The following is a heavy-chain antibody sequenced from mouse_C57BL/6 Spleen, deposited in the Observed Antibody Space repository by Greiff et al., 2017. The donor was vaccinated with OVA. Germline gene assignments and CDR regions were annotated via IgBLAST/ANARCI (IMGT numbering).Heavy chain of an antibody. CDR2: INPSTGGT. CDR1: GYSFTGYY. V-gene: IGHV1-42*01. Sequence: VQLKESGPELVKPGASVKISCKASGYSFTGYYMNWVKQSPEKSLEWIGEINPSTGGTTYNQKFKAKATLTVDKSSSTAYMQLKSLTSEDSAVYYCARDYGSSYPDYWGQGTTLTVSS. J-gene: IGHJ2*01. D-gene: IGHD1-1*01. CDR3: ARDYGSSYPDY.